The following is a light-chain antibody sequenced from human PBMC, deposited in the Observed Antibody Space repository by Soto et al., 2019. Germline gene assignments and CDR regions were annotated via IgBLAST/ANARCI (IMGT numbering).Light chain of an antibody. CDR2: DVS. CDR3: SSYTSSIAHVV. Sequence: QSALTQPASVSGSPGQSITISCTGTSSDVGGYNYVSWYQQHPGKAPKLMIYDVSSRPSGVSNRFSGSKSGNTASLTISGLQAEDEADYHCSSYTSSIAHVVFGGGTKLTVL. J-gene: IGLJ2*01. CDR1: SSDVGGYNY. V-gene: IGLV2-14*01.